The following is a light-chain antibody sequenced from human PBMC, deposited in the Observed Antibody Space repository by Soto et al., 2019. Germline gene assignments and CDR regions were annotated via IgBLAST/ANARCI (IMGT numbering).Light chain of an antibody. CDR3: QQSYSTTWT. CDR1: QGISTY. CDR2: AAS. J-gene: IGKJ1*01. Sequence: DIPRTQSPSSLSASVGDRLTITCRASQGISTYLNWYQQKQGKXPKXXIYAASSLQSGVPSRFSGSGSETDLTITISSLQPEDCETYACQQSYSTTWTFGQGTKVDIK. V-gene: IGKV1-39*01.